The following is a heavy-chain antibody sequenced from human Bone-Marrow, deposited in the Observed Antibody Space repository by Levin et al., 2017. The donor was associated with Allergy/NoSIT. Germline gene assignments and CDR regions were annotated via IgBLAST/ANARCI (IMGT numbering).Heavy chain of an antibody. J-gene: IGHJ4*02. V-gene: IGHV3-30-3*01. Sequence: PGGSLRLSCAASGFTFSSYAMHWVRQAPGKGLEWVAVISYDGSNKYYADSVKGRFTISRDNSKNTLYLQMNSLRAEDTAVYYCARDYGLRYFDWLSMDFDYWGQGTLVTVSS. CDR3: ARDYGLRYFDWLSMDFDY. D-gene: IGHD3-9*01. CDR2: ISYDGSNK. CDR1: GFTFSSYA.